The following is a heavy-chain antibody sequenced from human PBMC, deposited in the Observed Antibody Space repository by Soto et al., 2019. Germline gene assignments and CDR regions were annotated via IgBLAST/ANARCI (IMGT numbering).Heavy chain of an antibody. D-gene: IGHD6-13*01. J-gene: IGHJ5*02. Sequence: HVQLVQSGAEVKKPGASVKVSCKASGYTFTGYYMHWVRQAHGQGLEWMGGISPNSGGTNYAQKLHGRVNMTRDTSISTAYMERSRLRSEDTAVYYCARSKGKGAAAGNRGFDNCGQGTLVNVSS. V-gene: IGHV1-2*02. CDR2: ISPNSGGT. CDR1: GYTFTGYY. CDR3: ARSKGKGAAAGNRGFDN.